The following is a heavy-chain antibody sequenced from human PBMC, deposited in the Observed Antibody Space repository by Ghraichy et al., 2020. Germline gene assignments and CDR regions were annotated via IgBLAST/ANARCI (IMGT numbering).Heavy chain of an antibody. CDR2: VYHTGDT. J-gene: IGHJ6*03. Sequence: ESLRLSCAVSGDSISNAYWWTWVRQSPGRGLEWIGEVYHTGDTNYNPSLKSRVIISIDTSKNHFSLKLNSMSAADTALYFCARMQKSSYYMDVWGRGTTVT. CDR3: ARMQKSSYYMDV. V-gene: IGHV4-4*01. CDR1: GDSISNAYW.